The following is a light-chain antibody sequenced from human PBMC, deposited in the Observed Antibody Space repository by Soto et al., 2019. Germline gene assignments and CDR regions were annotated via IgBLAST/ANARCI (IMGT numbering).Light chain of an antibody. CDR1: QSIGTF. CDR3: QQAFSAVWT. CDR2: TSF. J-gene: IGKJ1*01. Sequence: IQMTQSPSSLSASVGDRVSITCRASQSIGTFLNWYQRKPGEAPNLLIHTSFSLYSGVPSRFSGSGSGTAFTLTISSLQPEDFATYFCQQAFSAVWTFGQGTKVEFK. V-gene: IGKV1-39*01.